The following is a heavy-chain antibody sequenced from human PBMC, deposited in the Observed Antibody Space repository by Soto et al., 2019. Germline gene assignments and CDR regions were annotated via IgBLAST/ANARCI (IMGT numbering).Heavy chain of an antibody. V-gene: IGHV3-7*04. Sequence: EVQLVESGGGLVQPGGSLRLSCAASGFTFSTYWMSWVRQAPGKGLEWVANIKQDGSEEYYVDSVKGRFTISRDNAKNSLYLQMNSRRGGDTAVYYCARTHGAYGAWDYWGQGTLVTVSS. D-gene: IGHD4-17*01. CDR1: GFTFSTYW. CDR2: IKQDGSEE. J-gene: IGHJ4*02. CDR3: ARTHGAYGAWDY.